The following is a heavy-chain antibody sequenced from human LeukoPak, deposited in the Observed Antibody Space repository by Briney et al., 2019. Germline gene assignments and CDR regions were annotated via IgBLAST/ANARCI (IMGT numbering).Heavy chain of an antibody. CDR2: FYYSGSP. CDR3: VRSFGGYTGYDGAFDI. Sequence: SETLSLTCSVSGDSISSGNYYWSWIRQLPGKGLEWIGYFYYSGSPYYNPSLKSRVTISVDTSENQFSLRLTTVTAADTAVYYCVRSFGGYTGYDGAFDIWGQGTMVTVSS. V-gene: IGHV4-31*03. D-gene: IGHD5-12*01. CDR1: GDSISSGNYY. J-gene: IGHJ3*02.